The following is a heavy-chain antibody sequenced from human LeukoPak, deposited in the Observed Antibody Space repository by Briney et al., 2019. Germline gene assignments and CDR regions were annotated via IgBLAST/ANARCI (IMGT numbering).Heavy chain of an antibody. J-gene: IGHJ4*02. CDR1: GFTFSGFG. CDR3: AKGGYDTLTVDY. Sequence: GGSLRLSCAASGFTFSGFGMHWVRQAPGKGLEWVAFIRYDGSNKYYADSVKGRFTISRDNSKNTLYLQMNSLRAEDTAVYYCAKGGYDTLTVDYWGQGTLVTVSS. D-gene: IGHD3-9*01. V-gene: IGHV3-30*02. CDR2: IRYDGSNK.